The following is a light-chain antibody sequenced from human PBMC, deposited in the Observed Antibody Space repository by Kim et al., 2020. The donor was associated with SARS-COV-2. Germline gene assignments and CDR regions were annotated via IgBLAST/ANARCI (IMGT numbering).Light chain of an antibody. CDR1: KLGDKY. J-gene: IGLJ3*02. V-gene: IGLV3-1*01. Sequence: SYELTQPPSVSVSPGQTASITCAGDKLGDKYACWYQQKPGQSPVLVIYQDSKRPSGIPARFSGSNSGNTATLTISGTQAMDEADYYCQAWDSSRGVFGGGTKLTGL. CDR3: QAWDSSRGV. CDR2: QDS.